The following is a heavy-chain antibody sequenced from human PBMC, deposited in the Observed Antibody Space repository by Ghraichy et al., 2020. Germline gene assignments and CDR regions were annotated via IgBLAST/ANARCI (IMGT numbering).Heavy chain of an antibody. V-gene: IGHV3-73*01. CDR3: TRHVLVPRGWFDP. Sequence: GGSLRLSCAASGFTFSGSAMHWVRQASGKGLEWVGRIRSKANSYATAYAASVKGRFTISRDDSKNTAYLQMNSLKTEDTAVYYCTRHVLVPRGWFDPWGQGTLVTVSS. CDR1: GFTFSGSA. CDR2: IRSKANSYAT. J-gene: IGHJ5*02. D-gene: IGHD2-8*02.